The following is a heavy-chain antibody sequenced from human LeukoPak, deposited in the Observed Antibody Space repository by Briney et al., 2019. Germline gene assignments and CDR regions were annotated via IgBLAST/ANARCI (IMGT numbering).Heavy chain of an antibody. Sequence: GGSLRLSCAASGFTFSSDTMNWVRQAPGQGLEWVSSISSSSSNTHYADSVKGRFTISRDNAKNSLYLQMNSLRDEDTAVYYWVHGDKRDYWGQGTLVTVSS. J-gene: IGHJ4*02. CDR3: VHGDKRDY. CDR2: ISSSSSNT. V-gene: IGHV3-21*01. CDR1: GFTFSSDT. D-gene: IGHD1-1*01.